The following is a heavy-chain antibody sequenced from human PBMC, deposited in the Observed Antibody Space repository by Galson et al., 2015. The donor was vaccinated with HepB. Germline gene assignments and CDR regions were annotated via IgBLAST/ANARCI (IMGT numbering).Heavy chain of an antibody. CDR3: VRSPCVGEVTGMLVPMPRVQGRVHMTTDTSTAYMGLRSLRSVDTAVYYCARGPWFGELTGILVLQH. D-gene: IGHD3-10*01. Sequence: SVKVSCKASGYTFTSYGITWVRQAPGQGLEWVGWINPYNGGINYAQKFQGRVTMTTDTSPATMERRSLDAVHPAVYYCVRSPCVGEVTGMLVPMPRVQGRVHMTTDTSTAYMGLRSLRSVDTAVYYCARGPWFGELTGILVLQHWGQGTLVTVSS. V-gene: IGHV1-18*04. CDR1: GYTFTSYG. J-gene: IGHJ1*01. CDR2: INPYNGGI.